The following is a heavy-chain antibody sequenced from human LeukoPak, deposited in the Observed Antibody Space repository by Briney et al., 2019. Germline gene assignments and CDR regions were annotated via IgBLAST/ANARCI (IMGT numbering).Heavy chain of an antibody. CDR2: IYYSGST. CDR3: ARDGGFGDLNYYYGVDV. V-gene: IGHV4-39*07. Sequence: PSETLSLTCTVSGGSISSGSYYWSCIRQPPGKGLECIGNIYYSGSTYCDPSLKSRVTISIDTSRNQFSLKLSSVTAADTAVYYCARDGGFGDLNYYYGVDVWGQGTTVTVSS. D-gene: IGHD3-10*01. J-gene: IGHJ6*02. CDR1: GGSISSGSYY.